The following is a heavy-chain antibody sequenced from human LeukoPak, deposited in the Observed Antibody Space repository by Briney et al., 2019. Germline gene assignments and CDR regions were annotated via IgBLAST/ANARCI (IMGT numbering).Heavy chain of an antibody. V-gene: IGHV4-61*01. CDR3: ARGPSDGYGGNSDY. CDR1: GYSISSGYY. J-gene: IGHJ4*02. CDR2: IYYSGST. D-gene: IGHD4-23*01. Sequence: SETLSLTCAVSGYSISSGYYWGWIRQPPGKGLEWIGYIYYSGSTNYNPSLKSRVTISVDTSKNRFSLKLSSVTAADTAVYYCARGPSDGYGGNSDYWGQGTLVTVSS.